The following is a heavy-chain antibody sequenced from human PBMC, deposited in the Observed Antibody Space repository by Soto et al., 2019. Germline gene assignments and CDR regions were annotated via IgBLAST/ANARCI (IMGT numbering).Heavy chain of an antibody. V-gene: IGHV4-59*01. CDR1: GGSISSYY. Sequence: QVQLQESGPGLVKPSETLSLTCTVSGGSISSYYWSWIRQPPGKGLEWIGYIYYSGSTNYNPSLKIRVPIAVDTSKNQFSLKLSSVTAADTAVYYCARGSNWFDPWGQGTLVTVSS. CDR2: IYYSGST. CDR3: ARGSNWFDP. J-gene: IGHJ5*02.